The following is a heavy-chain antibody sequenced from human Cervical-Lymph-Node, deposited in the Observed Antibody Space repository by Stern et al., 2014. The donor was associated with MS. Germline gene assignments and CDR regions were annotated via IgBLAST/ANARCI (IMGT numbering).Heavy chain of an antibody. D-gene: IGHD2-15*01. CDR3: ARSSGASGDAMDV. Sequence: EMQLVESGGGLLQPGGSLRLSCGASGFTFSTYWMHWVRQGPGKVLVWVSRINSGGSSTSYTDSVRVRFTISRDNAKNTVDLQMTSLRAEDTAVYYCARSSGASGDAMDVWGQGTTVTVSS. V-gene: IGHV3-74*02. CDR2: INSGGSST. J-gene: IGHJ6*02. CDR1: GFTFSTYW.